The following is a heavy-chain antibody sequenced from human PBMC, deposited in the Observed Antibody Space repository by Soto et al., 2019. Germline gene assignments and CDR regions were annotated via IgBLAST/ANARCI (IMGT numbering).Heavy chain of an antibody. V-gene: IGHV3-33*01. J-gene: IGHJ6*02. CDR3: ARDRVVVTAKDYYYGMDV. CDR2: IWYGGSNE. Sequence: PGGSLRLSCATSGFSFSSYGMHWVRQAPGKGLEWVAVIWYGGSNENYADSVKGRFTISRDNSKNTLYLQMNSLRAEDTAVYYCARDRVVVTAKDYYYGMDVWGQGTTVTVSS. D-gene: IGHD2-21*02. CDR1: GFSFSSYG.